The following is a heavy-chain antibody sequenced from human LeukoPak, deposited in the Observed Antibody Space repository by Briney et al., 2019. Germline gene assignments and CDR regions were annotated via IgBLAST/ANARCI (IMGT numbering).Heavy chain of an antibody. Sequence: EPSETLSLTCAVYGGSFSGYYWSWIRQPPGKGLEWIGEINHSGSTNYNPSLKSRVTISVDTSKNQFSLKLSSVTAADTAVYYCASELYDFWSGYYRSYGMDVWGQGTTVTVSS. CDR1: GGSFSGYY. CDR3: ASELYDFWSGYYRSYGMDV. CDR2: INHSGST. J-gene: IGHJ6*02. D-gene: IGHD3-3*01. V-gene: IGHV4-34*01.